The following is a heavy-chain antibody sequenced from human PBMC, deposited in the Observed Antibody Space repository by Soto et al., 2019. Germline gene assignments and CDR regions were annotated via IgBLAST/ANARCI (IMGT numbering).Heavy chain of an antibody. CDR2: IDPSDSYT. CDR1: GYXFTSYW. D-gene: IGHD3-3*02. J-gene: IGHJ3*02. CDR3: ARHLPGPLDAFDI. Sequence: LKICCKGSGYXFTSYWISWVRQMPGKGLEWMGRIDPSDSYTNYSPSFQGHVTISADKSISTAYLQWSSLKASDTAMYYCARHLPGPLDAFDIWGQGTMVTVSS. V-gene: IGHV5-10-1*01.